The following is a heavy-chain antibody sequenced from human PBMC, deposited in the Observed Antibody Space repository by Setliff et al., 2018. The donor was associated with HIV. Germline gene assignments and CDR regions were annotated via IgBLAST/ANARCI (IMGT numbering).Heavy chain of an antibody. CDR2: IIPIVGLA. CDR3: AAPHSTEGAFDV. CDR1: GGTFSSYA. Sequence: ASVKVSCKASGGTFSSYAINWMRQVPGQGLEWMGTIIPIVGLANFAQKFQGRGSISADESASTVYMELSSLRSDDTAVYYCAAPHSTEGAFDVWGQGTMVTVSS. D-gene: IGHD4-17*01. J-gene: IGHJ3*01. V-gene: IGHV1-69*04.